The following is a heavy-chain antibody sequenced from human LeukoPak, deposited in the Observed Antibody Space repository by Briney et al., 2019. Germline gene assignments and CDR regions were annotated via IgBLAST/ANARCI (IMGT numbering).Heavy chain of an antibody. Sequence: GGSLRLSCAASGFSFSDAWMSWVRQIPGKGLEWVGRIESKTDGGTTDYAAPVKGRFTISRDDSKNTLYLQMNSLKTEDTAIYYCITLGGRYFEWGQGTLVTVSS. D-gene: IGHD3-9*01. CDR1: GFSFSDAW. CDR3: ITLGGRYFE. CDR2: IESKTDGGTT. V-gene: IGHV3-15*04. J-gene: IGHJ4*02.